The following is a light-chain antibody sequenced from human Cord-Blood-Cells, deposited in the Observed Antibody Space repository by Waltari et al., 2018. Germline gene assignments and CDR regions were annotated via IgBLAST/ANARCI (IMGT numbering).Light chain of an antibody. CDR2: EVS. CDR3: SSYAGSNNYV. Sequence: QSALTQPPSASGSPGQSVTISCTGTSSDVGGYNYVSWYQQHPGKAPKLMIYEVSKRPPEVPCRFSGSKSGNTVSLTVAGLQAEDEADYYCSSYAGSNNYVFGTGTKVTVL. J-gene: IGLJ1*01. CDR1: SSDVGGYNY. V-gene: IGLV2-8*01.